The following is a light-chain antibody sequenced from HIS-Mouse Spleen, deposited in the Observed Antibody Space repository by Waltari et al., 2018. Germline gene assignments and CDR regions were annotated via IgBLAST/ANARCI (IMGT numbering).Light chain of an antibody. J-gene: IGKJ2*01. CDR2: DES. Sequence: DIQRTQSPSSLSASVGDRVTITCQASQDSSNYLNWYQQKPGKAPKVLLYDESNLETVVQSRFSGSGSGTGFTFTISSLQPEDIATYYCQQYDNPMYTFGQGTKLEIK. V-gene: IGKV1-33*01. CDR3: QQYDNPMYT. CDR1: QDSSNY.